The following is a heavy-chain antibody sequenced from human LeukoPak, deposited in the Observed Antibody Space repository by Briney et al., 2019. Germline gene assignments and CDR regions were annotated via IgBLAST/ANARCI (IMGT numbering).Heavy chain of an antibody. CDR3: AKSPFTIPYDMDV. J-gene: IGHJ6*02. Sequence: GGSLRLSCAASGSTFSDYYMTWIRQAPGQGLEWLSYISSGSGFTKYADSVKGRFTISRDNAKNSLYLQMNSLRAEDTAVYYCAKSPFTIPYDMDVWGQGTTVTVSS. CDR1: GSTFSDYY. D-gene: IGHD3-9*01. CDR2: ISSGSGFT. V-gene: IGHV3-11*06.